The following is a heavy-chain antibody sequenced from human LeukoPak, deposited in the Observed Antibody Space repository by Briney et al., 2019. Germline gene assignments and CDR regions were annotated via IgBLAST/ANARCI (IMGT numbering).Heavy chain of an antibody. V-gene: IGHV1-2*02. J-gene: IGHJ5*02. D-gene: IGHD2-8*01. Sequence: ASVKASCKASGYTFTGYFIHWVRQAPGQGLEWMGWINPNSGGTGSAQKFQGRVTMTRDTSINTAYMELRSLRPDDTAVYYCARLMARGDWFDPWGQGTLVTVSS. CDR1: GYTFTGYF. CDR3: ARLMARGDWFDP. CDR2: INPNSGGT.